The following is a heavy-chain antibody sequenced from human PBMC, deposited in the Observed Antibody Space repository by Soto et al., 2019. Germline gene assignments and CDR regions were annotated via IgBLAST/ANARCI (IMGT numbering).Heavy chain of an antibody. Sequence: QGLEWMGWINGYTGNTNYAQKFQCRVTMTTDTSTNTAYLDLWTLISDDTAVYYCARSWVTGKGGIDVWGQGTTVTVSS. V-gene: IGHV1-18*01. CDR3: ARSWVTGKGGIDV. D-gene: IGHD3-16*01. J-gene: IGHJ6*02. CDR2: INGYTGNT.